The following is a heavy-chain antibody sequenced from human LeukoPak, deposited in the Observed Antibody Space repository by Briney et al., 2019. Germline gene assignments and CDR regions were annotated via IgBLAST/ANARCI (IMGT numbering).Heavy chain of an antibody. CDR3: AKADLGSGSFDAFDI. D-gene: IGHD1-26*01. V-gene: IGHV3-21*04. J-gene: IGHJ3*02. CDR1: GFTFSSYS. CDR2: ISSSSSYI. Sequence: GGSLRLSCAASGFTFSSYSMNWVRQAPGKGLKWVSSISSSSSYIYYADSVKGRFTISRDNAKNSLYLQMNSLRAEDTAVYYCAKADLGSGSFDAFDIWSQGTMVTVSS.